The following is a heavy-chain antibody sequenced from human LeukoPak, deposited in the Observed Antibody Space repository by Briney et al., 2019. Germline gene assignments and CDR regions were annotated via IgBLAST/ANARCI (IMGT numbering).Heavy chain of an antibody. J-gene: IGHJ4*02. D-gene: IGHD3-22*01. CDR3: ARAKYYYDSSGYYSAYFDY. CDR1: GFTFSSYG. Sequence: GGSLRLSCAASGFTFSSYGMHWVRQAPGKGLEWVAVIWYDGSNKYYADSVKGRFTISRDNSKNTLYLQMNSLRAEDTAVYYCARAKYYYDSSGYYSAYFDYWGQGTLVTVSS. V-gene: IGHV3-33*01. CDR2: IWYDGSNK.